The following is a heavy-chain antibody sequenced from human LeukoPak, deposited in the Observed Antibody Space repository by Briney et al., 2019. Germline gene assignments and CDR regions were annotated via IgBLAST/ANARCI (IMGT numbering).Heavy chain of an antibody. CDR3: AKRGSAWSFDY. CDR2: ISGSGGST. Sequence: GGSLRLSCAASGFIFSSYAMIWVRQAPGKGLEWGSGISGSGGSTNYADSVKGRFTISRDNSKNTMYVQMNSLRAEDTALYYCAKRGSAWSFDYWGQGTLVIVSS. CDR1: GFIFSSYA. J-gene: IGHJ4*02. D-gene: IGHD6-19*01. V-gene: IGHV3-23*01.